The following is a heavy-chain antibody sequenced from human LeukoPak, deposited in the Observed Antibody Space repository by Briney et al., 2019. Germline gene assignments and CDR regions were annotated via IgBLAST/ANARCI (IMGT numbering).Heavy chain of an antibody. D-gene: IGHD3-16*01. J-gene: IGHJ6*02. CDR3: ARGGGLDV. Sequence: GGSLRLSCAASGFTFSNFWMNWVRQAPGKGLEWVASINHNGNVNYYVDSVKGRFTISRDNAKNSLYLQMSNLRAEDTAVYFCARGGGLDVWGQGATVTVSS. CDR2: INHNGNVN. CDR1: GFTFSNFW. V-gene: IGHV3-7*03.